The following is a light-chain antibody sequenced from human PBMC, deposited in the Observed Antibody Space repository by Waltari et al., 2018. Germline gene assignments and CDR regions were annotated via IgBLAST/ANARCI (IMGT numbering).Light chain of an antibody. CDR2: GAS. J-gene: IGKJ2*01. CDR1: QGISNS. V-gene: IGKV1-NL1*01. CDR3: QQYYFTPYT. Sequence: TQSPSSLSASVGDRVTITCRASQGISNSLAWYQQKPGKAPKLLLYGASRLESGVPPRFSGSGSGTDYTLTISSLQPDDFATYYCQQYYFTPYTFGQGTKLDIK.